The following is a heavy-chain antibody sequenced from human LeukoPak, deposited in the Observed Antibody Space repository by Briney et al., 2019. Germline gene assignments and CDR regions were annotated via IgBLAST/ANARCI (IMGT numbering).Heavy chain of an antibody. CDR1: GGSISSYY. J-gene: IGHJ5*02. V-gene: IGHV4-59*01. Sequence: SETLSLTCTVSGGSISSYYWSWIRQPPGKGLEWIGYIYYSGSTNYNPSLKSRVTISVDTSKNQFSLKLSSVTAADTAVYYCARDRYYYGSGSYYWFDPWGQGTLVIVSS. CDR2: IYYSGST. D-gene: IGHD3-10*01. CDR3: ARDRYYYGSGSYYWFDP.